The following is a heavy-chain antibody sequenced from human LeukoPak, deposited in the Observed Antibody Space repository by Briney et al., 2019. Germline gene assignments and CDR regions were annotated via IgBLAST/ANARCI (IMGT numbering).Heavy chain of an antibody. D-gene: IGHD1-26*01. CDR1: GGSISSSSYY. CDR2: IYYSGST. Sequence: SETLSLTCTVSGGSISSSSYYWGWIRQPPGKGLEWTGSIYYSGSTYYNPSLKSRVTISVDTSKNQFFLKLSSVTAADTAVYYCAVLVGATTDFDYWGQGTLVTVSS. J-gene: IGHJ4*02. CDR3: AVLVGATTDFDY. V-gene: IGHV4-39*07.